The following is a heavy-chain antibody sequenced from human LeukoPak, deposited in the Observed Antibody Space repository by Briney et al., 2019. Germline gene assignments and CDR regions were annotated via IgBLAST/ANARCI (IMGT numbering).Heavy chain of an antibody. CDR2: INYSGST. V-gene: IGHV4-39*01. CDR3: ARGHGYTYGNGGIDY. J-gene: IGHJ4*02. Sequence: SETLSLTCTVSGGSISSSGYYWGWIRQPPGKGLEWIGSINYSGSTYYNPYNPSLKSRVTISVDTSKNQFSLNLTSVTAADTAVYYCARGHGYTYGNGGIDYWGQGTLVTVSS. CDR1: GGSISSSGYY. D-gene: IGHD5-18*01.